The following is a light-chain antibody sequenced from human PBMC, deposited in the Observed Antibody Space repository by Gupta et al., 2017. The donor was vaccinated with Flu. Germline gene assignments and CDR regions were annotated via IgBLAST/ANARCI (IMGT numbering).Light chain of an antibody. CDR2: KDT. CDR3: QSAYNSGTYVV. J-gene: IGLJ2*01. Sequence: SYELTQPPSVSVSPGQTARITCSGDALSNQYTYWYQQKPGQAPVLVIFKDTERPSGIPERFSGSTSGTTVTLTISGVQAEDEAAYYCQSAYNSGTYVVFGGGTKLTV. CDR1: ALSNQY. V-gene: IGLV3-25*03.